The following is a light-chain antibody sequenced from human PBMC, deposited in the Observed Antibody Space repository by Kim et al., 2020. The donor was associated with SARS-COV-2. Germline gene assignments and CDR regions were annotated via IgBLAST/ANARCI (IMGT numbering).Light chain of an antibody. J-gene: IGLJ3*02. CDR2: EVN. CDR3: GSYGGSNNLV. CDR1: SSDVGGYKY. V-gene: IGLV2-8*01. Sequence: GQSATIAGTGTSSDVGGYKYVSWYQQHPGKAPKLMIYEVNKRPSGVPNRFSGSKSGSTAFLTVSGLQAEDEADYYCGSYGGSNNLVFGGGTQLTVL.